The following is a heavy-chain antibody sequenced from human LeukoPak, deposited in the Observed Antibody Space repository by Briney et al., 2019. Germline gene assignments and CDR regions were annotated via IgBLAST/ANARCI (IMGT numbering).Heavy chain of an antibody. V-gene: IGHV4-39*07. Sequence: SETLSLTCTVSGGSISSSSYYWGWIRQPPGKGLEWIGSIYYSGSTYCNPSLKSRVTISVDTSKNQFSLKLSSVTAADTAVYYCARVQSRLSWFDPWGQGTLVTVSS. CDR1: GGSISSSSYY. CDR2: IYYSGST. J-gene: IGHJ5*02. CDR3: ARVQSRLSWFDP.